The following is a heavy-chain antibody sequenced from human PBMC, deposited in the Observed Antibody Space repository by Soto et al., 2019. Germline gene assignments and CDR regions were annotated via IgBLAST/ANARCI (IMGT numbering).Heavy chain of an antibody. Sequence: SETLSLTCTVSGGSISSGNYYWSWIRQPPGKGLEWIGYIYYSGSTYYNPSLKSRVTISVDTSKNQFSLKLSSVTAADTAVYYCASGGYYDSSGYAHDYWGQGTLVTLSS. J-gene: IGHJ4*02. CDR2: IYYSGST. D-gene: IGHD3-22*01. V-gene: IGHV4-30-4*01. CDR1: GGSISSGNYY. CDR3: ASGGYYDSSGYAHDY.